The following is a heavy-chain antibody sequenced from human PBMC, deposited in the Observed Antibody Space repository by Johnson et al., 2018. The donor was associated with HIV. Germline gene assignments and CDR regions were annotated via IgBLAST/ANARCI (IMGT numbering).Heavy chain of an antibody. CDR3: ARRCSSSSCSHGAFDI. Sequence: VQLVESGGGLVQPGRSLRLSCAASGFTFDDYAMHWVRQAPGKGLEWLSVLYSAGRTYYADSVKGRFTISRDGSKNTLFLQMNSLRAADTAVYYCARRCSSSSCSHGAFDIWGQGTVVTVSS. CDR2: LYSAGRT. D-gene: IGHD2-2*01. CDR1: GFTFDDYA. J-gene: IGHJ3*02. V-gene: IGHV3-23*04.